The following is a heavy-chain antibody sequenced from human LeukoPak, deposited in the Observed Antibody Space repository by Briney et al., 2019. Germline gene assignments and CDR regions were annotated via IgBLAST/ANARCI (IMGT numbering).Heavy chain of an antibody. CDR1: GFTFSSYG. CDR3: AKSGPGSGSSRPFDY. Sequence: GGSLRLSRAASGFTFSSYGMHWVRKAPGKGLEWVAFIRYDGSNKYYADSVKGRFTISRDNSKNTLYPQMNSLRAEDTAVYYCAKSGPGSGSSRPFDYWGQGTLVTVSS. J-gene: IGHJ4*02. CDR2: IRYDGSNK. D-gene: IGHD3-10*01. V-gene: IGHV3-30*02.